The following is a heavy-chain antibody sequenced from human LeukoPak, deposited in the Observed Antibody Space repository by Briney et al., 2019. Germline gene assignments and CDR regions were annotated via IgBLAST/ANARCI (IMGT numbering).Heavy chain of an antibody. J-gene: IGHJ3*02. Sequence: ASVKVSCKASGYTFTGYYMHWVRQAPGQGLEWMGWINPNSGGTNYAQKFQGRVTMTRDTSISTAYMELSRLRSDDTAVYYCARFRITSVRGVIISNGFDIWGQGTMVTVSS. D-gene: IGHD3-10*01. CDR3: ARFRITSVRGVIISNGFDI. CDR2: INPNSGGT. V-gene: IGHV1-2*02. CDR1: GYTFTGYY.